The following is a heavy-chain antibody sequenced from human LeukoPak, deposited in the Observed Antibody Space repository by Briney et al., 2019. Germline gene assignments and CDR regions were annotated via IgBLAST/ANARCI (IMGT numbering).Heavy chain of an antibody. V-gene: IGHV4-39*07. CDR1: GGSISSSGYY. J-gene: IGHJ4*02. D-gene: IGHD3-9*01. CDR3: ARDKGHFDVDY. CDR2: IYYSGNT. Sequence: PSETLSLTCTVSGGSISSSGYYWGWIRQPPGKGLEWIGSIYYSGNTYYIPSLNSRLTISQDTSNNQFSLTLSSVTAADTAIYYCARDKGHFDVDYWGQGILVTVSS.